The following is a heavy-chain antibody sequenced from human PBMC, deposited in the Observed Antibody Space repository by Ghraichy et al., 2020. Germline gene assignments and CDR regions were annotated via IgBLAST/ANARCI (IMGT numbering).Heavy chain of an antibody. CDR2: ISYDGSNQ. J-gene: IGHJ4*02. CDR1: GFTFSSYG. D-gene: IGHD3-10*01. Sequence: GGSLRLSCAASGFTFSSYGMHWVRPAPGKGLEWVAVISYDGSNQYYADSVKGRFTISRDHSKNTLYLQMNSLRAEDTAVYYCARSGVTMVRDNLNFDYWGQGTLVTVSS. V-gene: IGHV3-30*03. CDR3: ARSGVTMVRDNLNFDY.